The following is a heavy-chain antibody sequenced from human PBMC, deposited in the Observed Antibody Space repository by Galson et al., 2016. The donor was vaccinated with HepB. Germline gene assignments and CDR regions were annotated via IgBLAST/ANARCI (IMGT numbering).Heavy chain of an antibody. J-gene: IGHJ5*02. CDR1: GDSINDYY. Sequence: SETLSLTCTVSGDSINDYYWSWIRQPPGKGLEWLGYIYYSGSTHYNPSLKSRVTISVDTSNNQSSLKLTSVAAADTAVYYCARVDISGSNNWLDPWGPGTLVTVSS. D-gene: IGHD3-22*01. V-gene: IGHV4-59*01. CDR2: IYYSGST. CDR3: ARVDISGSNNWLDP.